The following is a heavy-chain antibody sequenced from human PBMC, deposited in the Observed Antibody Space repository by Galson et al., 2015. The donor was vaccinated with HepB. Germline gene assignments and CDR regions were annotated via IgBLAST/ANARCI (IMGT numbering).Heavy chain of an antibody. CDR3: AKAGDSAVAGTRSELDS. Sequence: SLRLSCAASGFTFRNYAMNWVRQAPGKGLEWVTGISGSGSSTNYADSVKGRFTISRDNSNNMVYLQMDSLRGDDTAVYHCAKAGDSAVAGTRSELDSWGQGTLVTVSS. CDR1: GFTFRNYA. D-gene: IGHD6-19*01. CDR2: ISGSGSST. V-gene: IGHV3-23*01. J-gene: IGHJ4*02.